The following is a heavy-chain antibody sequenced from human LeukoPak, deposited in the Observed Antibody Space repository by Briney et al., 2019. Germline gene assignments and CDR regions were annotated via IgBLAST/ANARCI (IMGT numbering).Heavy chain of an antibody. D-gene: IGHD6-19*01. V-gene: IGHV3-74*01. CDR3: VRDRAVAGIDY. CDR2: INSDGSTT. CDR1: GFTFSSYW. J-gene: IGHJ4*02. Sequence: PGGSLRLSCAASGFTFSSYWMHWVRQAPGKGLVWVSRINSDGSTTSYADSVKGRFTISRDNAKNTLYLQMNSLRAEDTAVYHCVRDRAVAGIDYWGQGTLVTVSS.